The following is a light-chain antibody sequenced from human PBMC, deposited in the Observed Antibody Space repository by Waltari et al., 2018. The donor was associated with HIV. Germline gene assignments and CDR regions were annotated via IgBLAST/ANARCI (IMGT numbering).Light chain of an antibody. J-gene: IGLJ2*01. V-gene: IGLV3-21*04. CDR1: NLGGKS. CDR2: ADF. CDR3: QVWDITSDRVV. Sequence: SYVLTQPSSVSLAPGKTVTITCGGDNLGGKSVHWYQQKPGQAPLLVISADFDRPSGIPERFSGSKSATTATLTISGVEAGDEADYYCQVWDITSDRVVFGGGTHLTVL.